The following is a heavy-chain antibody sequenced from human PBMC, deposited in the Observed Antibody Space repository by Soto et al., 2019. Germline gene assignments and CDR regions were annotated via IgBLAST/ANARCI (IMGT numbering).Heavy chain of an antibody. V-gene: IGHV1-58*01. CDR1: GFTFTNST. Sequence: QVQLVQSGPEVKKPGTSVKVSCKASGFTFTNSTVQWVRQARGQYLEWIGWIVVGSGNTNYAQKFQERVTISGDMSTGTAYIELSSLRSEDTAVLYCAADSGDLDAYSPVDLWGQGTLVTVSS. D-gene: IGHD4-4*01. J-gene: IGHJ5*02. CDR2: IVVGSGNT. CDR3: AADSGDLDAYSPVDL.